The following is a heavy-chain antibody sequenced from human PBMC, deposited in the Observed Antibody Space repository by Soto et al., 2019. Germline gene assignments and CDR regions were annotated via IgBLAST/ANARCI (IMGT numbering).Heavy chain of an antibody. V-gene: IGHV4-59*01. Sequence: QVQLQESGPGLVKPSETLSLTCTVSGGSISSYYWSWIRQPPGKGLEWIGYIYYSGSTNYNPSLKSRVTISVDTSKNQFSLKLSSVTAADTAVYYCARAAGYGDYFDYWGQGTLVTVSS. D-gene: IGHD4-17*01. J-gene: IGHJ4*02. CDR3: ARAAGYGDYFDY. CDR2: IYYSGST. CDR1: GGSISSYY.